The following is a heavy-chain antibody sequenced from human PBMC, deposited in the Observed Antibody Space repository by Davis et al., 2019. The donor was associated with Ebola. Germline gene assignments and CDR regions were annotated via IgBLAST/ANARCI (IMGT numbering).Heavy chain of an antibody. CDR2: LWFDDTNK. Sequence: GGSLRLSCAASGFNFNNYVMHWVRQAPGKGLEWVGVLWFDDTNKFYADSVKGRFTISRDNSKNTMSLQMISLRAEDTAVYYCARDQAYIWLGDNENAFDIWGQGTMVTVSS. J-gene: IGHJ3*02. V-gene: IGHV3-33*01. CDR3: ARDQAYIWLGDNENAFDI. D-gene: IGHD3-10*01. CDR1: GFNFNNYV.